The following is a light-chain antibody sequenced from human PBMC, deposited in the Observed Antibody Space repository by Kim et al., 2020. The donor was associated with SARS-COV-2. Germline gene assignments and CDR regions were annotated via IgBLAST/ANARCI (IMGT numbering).Light chain of an antibody. J-gene: IGKJ1*01. Sequence: ASVGSQVTIPCRAIQNLHIWLAWFQQKPGKAPRVLMYKASTLEGGVPSRFSGSGSGTEFTLTINSLQPDDSATYYCQQYDVHPETFGQGTKVDIK. CDR2: KAS. CDR1: QNLHIW. CDR3: QQYDVHPET. V-gene: IGKV1-5*03.